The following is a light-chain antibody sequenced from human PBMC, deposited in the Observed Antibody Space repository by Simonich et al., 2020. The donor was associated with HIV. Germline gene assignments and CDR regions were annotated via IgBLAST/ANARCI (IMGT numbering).Light chain of an antibody. CDR2: LGS. CDR1: QSLLHSNGYKY. Sequence: DIVMTQSPLSLPVTPGEPASISCMSSQSLLHSNGYKYLDWYLQKPGPSPQLLIYLGSNRASGVPDRFSGSGSGTDFTLKISRVEAEDVGVYYCMQTLQTPFTFGPGTKVDIK. CDR3: MQTLQTPFT. V-gene: IGKV2-28*01. J-gene: IGKJ3*01.